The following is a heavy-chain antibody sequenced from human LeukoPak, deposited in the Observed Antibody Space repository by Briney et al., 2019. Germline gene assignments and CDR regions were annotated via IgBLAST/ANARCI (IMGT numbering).Heavy chain of an antibody. Sequence: SETLSLTCAVYGGSFSGYYWSWIRQPPGKGLEWIGEINHSGSTNYNPSLKSRVTISVDTSKNQFSLKLSSVTAADTAVYYCARGRYSYRAPGNWFDPWGQGTLVTVSS. V-gene: IGHV4-34*01. D-gene: IGHD5-18*01. CDR3: ARGRYSYRAPGNWFDP. J-gene: IGHJ5*02. CDR1: GGSFSGYY. CDR2: INHSGST.